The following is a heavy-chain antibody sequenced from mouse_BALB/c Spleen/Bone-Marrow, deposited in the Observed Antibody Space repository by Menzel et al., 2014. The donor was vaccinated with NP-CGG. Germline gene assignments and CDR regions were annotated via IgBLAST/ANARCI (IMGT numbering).Heavy chain of an antibody. CDR3: ARAAITTVVAGY. CDR1: GFTFSSFG. Sequence: EVKLVESGGGLVQPGGSRKLSCAASGFTFSSFGMHWVRQAPEKGLEWVAYISSGSSNIYYADTVKGRFTISGDNPKNTLFLQMTSLRSEDTAMYYCARAAITTVVAGYWGQGTTLTVSS. J-gene: IGHJ2*01. V-gene: IGHV5-17*02. CDR2: ISSGSSNI. D-gene: IGHD1-1*01.